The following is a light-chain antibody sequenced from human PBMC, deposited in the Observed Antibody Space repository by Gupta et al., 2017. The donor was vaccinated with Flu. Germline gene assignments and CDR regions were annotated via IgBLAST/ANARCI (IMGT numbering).Light chain of an antibody. CDR3: QQYVTSPPGVT. V-gene: IGKV3-20*01. CDR2: VAY. J-gene: IGKJ3*01. Sequence: APLSCRASQSVSTTYLAWYQQTPGQAPRLLIYVAYHRAAGIPDRFSGSGSGTDFILTISRLEPEDFAVYYCQQYVTSPPGVTFGPGTKVDVK. CDR1: QSVSTTY.